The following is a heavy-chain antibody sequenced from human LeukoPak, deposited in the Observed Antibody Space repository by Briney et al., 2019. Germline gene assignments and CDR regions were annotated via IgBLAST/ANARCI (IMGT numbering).Heavy chain of an antibody. CDR1: GFTFSSYA. D-gene: IGHD2-2*03. V-gene: IGHV3-23*01. J-gene: IGHJ4*02. CDR2: ISGSGGST. Sequence: TGGSLRLSCAASGFTFSSYAMSWVRQAPGKGLEWVSAISGSGGSTYYADSVKGRFTISRDNSKNTLYLQMNSLRAEDTAVYYCAEEAGYCSSTSCYPFDYWGQGTLVTVSS. CDR3: AEEAGYCSSTSCYPFDY.